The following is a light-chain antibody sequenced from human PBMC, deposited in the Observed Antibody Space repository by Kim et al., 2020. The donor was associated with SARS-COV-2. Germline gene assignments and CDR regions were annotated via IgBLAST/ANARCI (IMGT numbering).Light chain of an antibody. Sequence: ASVGDRVTITCQATQVIRKFLNWYQQRPGKAPKLLIYDVSNLQTGVPSRFSGGGYGTEFTLTISSLQPEDFATYYCQQNDDFPITFGQGTRLEIK. CDR1: QVIRKF. CDR3: QQNDDFPIT. V-gene: IGKV1-33*01. CDR2: DVS. J-gene: IGKJ5*01.